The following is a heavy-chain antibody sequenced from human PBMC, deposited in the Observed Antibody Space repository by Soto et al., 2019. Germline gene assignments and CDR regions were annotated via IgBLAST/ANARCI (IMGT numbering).Heavy chain of an antibody. CDR2: IYYSGST. V-gene: IGHV4-59*01. CDR1: GGSISSYY. D-gene: IGHD5-12*01. CDR3: ASQGRGYSGYDFYYYYYMDV. Sequence: QVQLQESGPGLVKPSETLSLTCTVSGGSISSYYWSWIRQPPGKGLEWIGYIYYSGSTNYNPSLKSRVTISVETSKNQFSLKLSSVTAADTAVYYCASQGRGYSGYDFYYYYYMDVWGKGTTVTVSS. J-gene: IGHJ6*03.